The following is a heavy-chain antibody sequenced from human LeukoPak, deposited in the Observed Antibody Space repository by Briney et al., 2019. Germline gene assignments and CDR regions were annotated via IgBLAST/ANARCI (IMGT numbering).Heavy chain of an antibody. J-gene: IGHJ6*03. D-gene: IGHD2-15*01. Sequence: GRSLRLSCAASGFTFSSYGMHWVRQAPGKGLEWVAVIWYDGSNEYYPDSVKGRFTISRDNSKNTVYLQMNSLRVEDTAVYYCAEASRISGYCSGGSCRYYYYYMDVWGKGTTVTVSS. V-gene: IGHV3-33*06. CDR1: GFTFSSYG. CDR2: IWYDGSNE. CDR3: AEASRISGYCSGGSCRYYYYYMDV.